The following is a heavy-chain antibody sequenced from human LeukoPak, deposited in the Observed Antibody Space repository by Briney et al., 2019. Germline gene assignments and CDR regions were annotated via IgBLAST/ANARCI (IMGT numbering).Heavy chain of an antibody. J-gene: IGHJ4*02. CDR2: ISSSGTTI. CDR1: GFTFSNYE. Sequence: GGSLRLSCAASGFTFSNYEMNWVRQAPGKGLEWVSYISSSGTTIYYADSVKGRFTISRDNSKNTLYLQMNSLRAEDTAVYYCAKRLDYFDYWGQGTLVTVSS. CDR3: AKRLDYFDY. D-gene: IGHD6-19*01. V-gene: IGHV3-48*03.